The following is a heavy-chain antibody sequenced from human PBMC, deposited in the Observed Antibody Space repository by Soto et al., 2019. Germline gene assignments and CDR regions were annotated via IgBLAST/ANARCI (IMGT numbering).Heavy chain of an antibody. D-gene: IGHD3-10*01. Sequence: EVQLVESGGGLVKPGGSLRLSCAASGFTFSSYSMNWVRQAPGKGLEWVSSISSSSSYIYYADSVKGRFTISRDNAKNSLYLQMNSLRAEDTAVYYCARMAVDGSGSYYASDYWGQGTLVTVSS. J-gene: IGHJ4*02. CDR1: GFTFSSYS. V-gene: IGHV3-21*01. CDR3: ARMAVDGSGSYYASDY. CDR2: ISSSSSYI.